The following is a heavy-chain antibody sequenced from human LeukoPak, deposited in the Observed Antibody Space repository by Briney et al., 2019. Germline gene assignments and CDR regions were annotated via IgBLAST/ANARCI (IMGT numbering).Heavy chain of an antibody. CDR2: ISYDGSNK. CDR3: ARERSGGGLDY. J-gene: IGHJ4*02. V-gene: IGHV3-30-3*01. CDR1: GFTFSSYA. Sequence: GRSLRLSCAASGFTFSSYAMHWVRQAPGKGLEWVAVISYDGSNKYYADSVKGRFTISRDNSKNPLYLQMNSLRAEDTAVYYCARERSGGGLDYWGQGTLVTVSS. D-gene: IGHD3-10*01.